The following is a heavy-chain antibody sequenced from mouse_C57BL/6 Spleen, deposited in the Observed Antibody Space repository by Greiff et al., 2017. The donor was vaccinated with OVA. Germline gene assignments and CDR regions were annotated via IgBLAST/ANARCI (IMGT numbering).Heavy chain of an antibody. CDR3: ARPPSRSSYDWFAY. D-gene: IGHD2-12*01. CDR2: INPSNGGT. V-gene: IGHV1-53*01. Sequence: QVQLQQPGTELVKPGASVKLSCKASGYTFTSYWMHWVKQRPGPGLEWIGNINPSNGGTNYNEKFKSKATLTVDKSSSTAYMQLSSLTSEDSAVYYCARPPSRSSYDWFAYWGQGTLVTVSA. J-gene: IGHJ3*01. CDR1: GYTFTSYW.